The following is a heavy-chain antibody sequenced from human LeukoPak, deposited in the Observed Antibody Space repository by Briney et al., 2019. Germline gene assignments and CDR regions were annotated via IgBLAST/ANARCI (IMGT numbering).Heavy chain of an antibody. J-gene: IGHJ4*02. CDR1: GGTFSSYA. D-gene: IGHD5-18*01. CDR2: IIPIFGTA. V-gene: IGHV1-69*05. Sequence: SVKVSCKASGGTFSSYAISWVRQAPGQGLEWMGGIIPIFGTANYAQKFQGRVTITTDESTSTAYMELSSLRSEDTAVYYCARGGYSYGYVDYWGQGTLVTVSP. CDR3: ARGGYSYGYVDY.